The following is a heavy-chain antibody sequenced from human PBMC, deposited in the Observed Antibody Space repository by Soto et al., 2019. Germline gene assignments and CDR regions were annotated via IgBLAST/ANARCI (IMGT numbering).Heavy chain of an antibody. CDR1: GFTFSNAW. CDR2: IKSKTDGGTT. V-gene: IGHV3-15*01. CDR3: TTVPNIVVVPAARRNEYYYMDV. Sequence: GGSLRLSCAASGFTFSNAWMSWVRQAPGKGLEWVGRIKSKTDGGTTDYAAPVKGRFTISRDDSKNTLYLQMNSLKTEDTAVYYCTTVPNIVVVPAARRNEYYYMDVWGKGTTVTVSS. D-gene: IGHD2-2*01. J-gene: IGHJ6*03.